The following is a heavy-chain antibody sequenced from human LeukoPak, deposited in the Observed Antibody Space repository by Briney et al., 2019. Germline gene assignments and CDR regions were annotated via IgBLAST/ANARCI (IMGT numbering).Heavy chain of an antibody. J-gene: IGHJ2*01. CDR2: IYYSGST. CDR3: ATDGNFDL. CDR1: GGSISSSNYY. D-gene: IGHD1-26*01. V-gene: IGHV4-39*07. Sequence: SETLSLTCTVSGGSISSSNYYWGWIRQPPGKGLEWIGSIYYSGSTYYNPSLKSRVTISVDTSKNQFSLKLSSVTAADTAVYCCATDGNFDLWGRGTLVTVSS.